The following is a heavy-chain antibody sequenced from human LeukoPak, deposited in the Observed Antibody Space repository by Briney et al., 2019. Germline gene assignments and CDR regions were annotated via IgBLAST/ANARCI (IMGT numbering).Heavy chain of an antibody. D-gene: IGHD3-10*01. J-gene: IGHJ5*02. V-gene: IGHV4-30-2*01. CDR1: GGSISSGGYS. CDR3: ARARVTMVRGVISGNWFDP. Sequence: SQTLSLTCAVSGGSISSGGYSWSWIRQPPGKGLEWIGYIYHSGSTYYNPSLKSRVTISVDKSKNQFSLKLSSVTAADTAVYHCARARVTMVRGVISGNWFDPWGQGTLVTVSS. CDR2: IYHSGST.